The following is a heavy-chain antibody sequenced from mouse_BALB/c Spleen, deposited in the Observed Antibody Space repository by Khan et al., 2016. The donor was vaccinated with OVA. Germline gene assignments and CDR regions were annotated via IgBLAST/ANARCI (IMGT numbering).Heavy chain of an antibody. J-gene: IGHJ2*01. CDR2: IRLKSDDYVT. CDR3: WILL. V-gene: IGHV6-6*02. CDR1: GFTFSNYW. Sequence: EVQLQESGGGLVQPGGSMKLSCVASGFTFSNYWMNWVRQSPEKGLEWVAEIRLKSDDYVTHYAESEKGRFTIPRDDSKSSVYLQMNNVRAEDTGIYYCWILLWGQGTTLTVAS.